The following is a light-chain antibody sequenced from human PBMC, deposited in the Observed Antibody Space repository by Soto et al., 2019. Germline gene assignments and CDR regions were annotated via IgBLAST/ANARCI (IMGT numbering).Light chain of an antibody. Sequence: IVMTQSPATLSVSPGERATLSCRASQSVNTNLAWYQQRPGQAPRLLIYVASTRAAGVPARFSGSGSGTDFTLTISRLEPEDFAVYYCQQYGSSPRTFGQGTKVDIK. CDR2: VAS. CDR3: QQYGSSPRT. V-gene: IGKV3-15*01. CDR1: QSVNTN. J-gene: IGKJ1*01.